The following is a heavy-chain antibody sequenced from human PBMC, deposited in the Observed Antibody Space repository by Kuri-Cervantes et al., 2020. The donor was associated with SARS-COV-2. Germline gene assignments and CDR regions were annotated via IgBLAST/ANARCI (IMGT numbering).Heavy chain of an antibody. J-gene: IGHJ4*02. V-gene: IGHV1-69*10. D-gene: IGHD3-10*01. Sequence: SVNVSFKASGYTFTSYGISWVRQAPGQGLEWMGGIIPILGIANYAQKFQGRVTLTADKSTSTAYMELSSLRSEDTALYYFAKPLVTLFRAPWGNWGQGALVTVSS. CDR1: GYTFTSYG. CDR2: IIPILGIA. CDR3: AKPLVTLFRAPWGN.